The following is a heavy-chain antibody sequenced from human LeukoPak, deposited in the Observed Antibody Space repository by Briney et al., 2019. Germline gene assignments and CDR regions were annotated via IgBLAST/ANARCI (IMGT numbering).Heavy chain of an antibody. CDR2: ISISGGTT. CDR3: AKEIRPNDY. V-gene: IGHV3-23*01. CDR1: GFTFSSAA. Sequence: GGSLRLSCAVSGFTFSSAAMSWVRQAPGKGLEWVSSISISGGTTDYADSVKGRFTISRGNSKNTLYLQMNSLRGEDTAVYYCAKEIRPNDYWGQGTLVTVSS. D-gene: IGHD4-17*01. J-gene: IGHJ4*02.